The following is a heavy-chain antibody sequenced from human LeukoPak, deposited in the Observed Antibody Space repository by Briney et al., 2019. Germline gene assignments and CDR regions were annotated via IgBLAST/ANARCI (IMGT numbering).Heavy chain of an antibody. Sequence: PGGSLRLSCAASGFTFSSYSMNWVRQAPGKGLEWVSSISSSSSYIYYADSVKGRFTISRDNAKNSLYLQMNSLRAEDTAVYYCARVGLWFGELLDAFDIWGQGTMVTVSS. V-gene: IGHV3-21*01. D-gene: IGHD3-10*01. J-gene: IGHJ3*02. CDR1: GFTFSSYS. CDR3: ARVGLWFGELLDAFDI. CDR2: ISSSSSYI.